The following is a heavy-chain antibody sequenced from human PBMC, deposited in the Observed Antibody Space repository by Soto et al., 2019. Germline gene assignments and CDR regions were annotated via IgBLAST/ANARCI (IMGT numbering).Heavy chain of an antibody. V-gene: IGHV4-31*03. J-gene: IGHJ4*02. D-gene: IGHD3-3*01. CDR1: GGSMSSGGYY. Sequence: SETLSLTCTVSGGSMSSGGYYWSWIRQHPGKGLECIGYIYYSGSTYYNPSLKSRVTISVDTSKNQFSLKLSSVTAADTAVYYCERRVGWLKGAFDFWGEGTLVTVPS. CDR3: ERRVGWLKGAFDF. CDR2: IYYSGST.